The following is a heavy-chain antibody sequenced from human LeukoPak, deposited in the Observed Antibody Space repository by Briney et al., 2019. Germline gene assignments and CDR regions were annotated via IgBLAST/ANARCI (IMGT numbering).Heavy chain of an antibody. Sequence: SQTLSLTCAVSGGSISSGGYSWSWIRQPPGKGLEWIGYIYYSGSTYYNPSLKSRVTISVDTSKNQFSLKLSSVTAADTAVYYCASSSRGSIFDYWGQGTLVTVSS. D-gene: IGHD2-2*02. V-gene: IGHV4-31*11. CDR2: IYYSGST. CDR3: ASSSRGSIFDY. J-gene: IGHJ4*02. CDR1: GGSISSGGYS.